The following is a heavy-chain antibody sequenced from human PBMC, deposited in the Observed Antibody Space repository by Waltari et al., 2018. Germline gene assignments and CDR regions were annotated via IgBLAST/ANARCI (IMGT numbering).Heavy chain of an antibody. J-gene: IGHJ4*02. Sequence: QVQLVQSGAEVKKPGSSVKVSCKASGGTFSSYAISWVRQAPGQGLEWMGGIFPIVGTANYAQKFQGRVTITADESTSTAYMELSSLRSEDTAVYYCARGASDGYNYDHFDYWGQGTLVTVSS. CDR2: IFPIVGTA. CDR1: GGTFSSYA. V-gene: IGHV1-69*12. D-gene: IGHD5-12*01. CDR3: ARGASDGYNYDHFDY.